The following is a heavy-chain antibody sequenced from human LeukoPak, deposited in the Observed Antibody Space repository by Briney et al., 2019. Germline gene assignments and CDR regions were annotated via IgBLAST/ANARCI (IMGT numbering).Heavy chain of an antibody. CDR3: AREAPNYYDSSGYYPFDY. D-gene: IGHD3-22*01. V-gene: IGHV1-69*05. CDR1: GGTFSSYA. J-gene: IGHJ4*02. CDR2: IIPIFGTA. Sequence: GSSVKVSCKASGGTFSSYAISWVRQAPGQGLEWMGRIIPIFGTANYAQKFQGRVTITTDESTSTAYMELSSLRSADTAVYYCAREAPNYYDSSGYYPFDYWGQGTLVTVCS.